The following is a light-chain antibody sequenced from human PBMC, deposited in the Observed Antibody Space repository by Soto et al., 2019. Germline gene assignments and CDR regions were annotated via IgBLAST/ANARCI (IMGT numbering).Light chain of an antibody. CDR3: QQFNSYSSIT. Sequence: AIQLTQSPSSLSASVGDRVTITCRASQGISSALAWYQQKPGKAPKLLIYDASSLESGVPSSFSGSGSGTDFTLTISSLQPEDFATYYCQQFNSYSSITFGQGTRLEIK. V-gene: IGKV1-13*02. CDR1: QGISSA. CDR2: DAS. J-gene: IGKJ5*01.